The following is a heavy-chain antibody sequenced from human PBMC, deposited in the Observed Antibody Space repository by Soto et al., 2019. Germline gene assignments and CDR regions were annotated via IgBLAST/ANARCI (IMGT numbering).Heavy chain of an antibody. CDR3: AKDLFCSGASCYTSDYYGLDV. J-gene: IGHJ6*02. V-gene: IGHV3-23*01. Sequence: PGGSLRLSCAASGFTFSSYAMSWVRQAPGKGLEWVSVISGSGGSTYYADSVKGRFTISRDNSKNTLYLQMNSLRAEDTAVYYCAKDLFCSGASCYTSDYYGLDVWGLGTTVTV. CDR1: GFTFSSYA. D-gene: IGHD2-2*02. CDR2: ISGSGGST.